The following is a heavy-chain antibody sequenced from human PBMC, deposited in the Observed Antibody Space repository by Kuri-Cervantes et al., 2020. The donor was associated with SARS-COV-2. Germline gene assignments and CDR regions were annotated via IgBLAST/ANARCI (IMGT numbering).Heavy chain of an antibody. CDR3: AKVRGYYSYYGMDV. J-gene: IGHJ6*02. CDR2: VSGGGEST. D-gene: IGHD3-3*01. Sequence: GGSLRLSCAASGFAFNNYAMNWVRQAPGKGLEWVSTVSGGGESTSYADSVKGRFAISRDNSKNTLYLQMDSLRAEDTAVYYCAKVRGYYSYYGMDVWGQGTTVTVSS. CDR1: GFAFNNYA. V-gene: IGHV3-23*01.